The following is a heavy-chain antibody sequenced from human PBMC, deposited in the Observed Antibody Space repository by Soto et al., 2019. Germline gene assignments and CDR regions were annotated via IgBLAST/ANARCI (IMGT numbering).Heavy chain of an antibody. Sequence: MQLVESGGGFVQPGRSLTLSCAASGFTFDDHAMHWVRQRPGKGLEWVSGINWNSATIDYADSVKGRFTISRDNAKNSVSLQMSGLRDEDTALYFCAKACHHDFCSAYRYFDFWGQGALVIVSS. CDR3: AKACHHDFCSAYRYFDF. D-gene: IGHD3-3*01. CDR1: GFTFDDHA. V-gene: IGHV3-9*01. CDR2: INWNSATI. J-gene: IGHJ4*02.